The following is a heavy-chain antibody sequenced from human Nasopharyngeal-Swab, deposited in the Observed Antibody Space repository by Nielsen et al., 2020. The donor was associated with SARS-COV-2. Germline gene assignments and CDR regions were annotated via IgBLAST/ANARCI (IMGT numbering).Heavy chain of an antibody. Sequence: GESLKISCAASGFTFSSYGMHWVRQAPGKGLEWVAVIWYDGSNKYYADSVKGRFTISRDNSKNTLYLQMNSLRAEDTAVYYCARDLLLWFGELGSWFDPWGQGTLVTVSS. CDR1: GFTFSSYG. J-gene: IGHJ5*02. D-gene: IGHD3-10*01. V-gene: IGHV3-33*01. CDR2: IWYDGSNK. CDR3: ARDLLLWFGELGSWFDP.